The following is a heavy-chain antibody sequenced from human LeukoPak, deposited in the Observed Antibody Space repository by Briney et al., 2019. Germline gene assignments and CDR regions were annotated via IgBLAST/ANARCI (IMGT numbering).Heavy chain of an antibody. CDR1: GYTFTGYY. J-gene: IGHJ5*02. CDR3: ARTPSELRYFDWLYWFDP. D-gene: IGHD3-9*01. CDR2: INPNSGGT. Sequence: ASVKVSCKASGYTFTGYYMHWVRQAPGQGLEWMGWINPNSGGTNYAQKFQGRVTMTRDTSISTAYMELSRLRSDDTAVYYCARTPSELRYFDWLYWFDPWGQGTLVNLSS. V-gene: IGHV1-2*02.